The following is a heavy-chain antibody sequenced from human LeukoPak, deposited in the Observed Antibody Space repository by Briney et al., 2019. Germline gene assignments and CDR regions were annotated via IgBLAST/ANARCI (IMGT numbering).Heavy chain of an antibody. D-gene: IGHD6-13*01. V-gene: IGHV3-74*01. CDR2: INSDGSST. Sequence: GGSLRLSCTASGFAFDEHGMSGVRQVPGKGLVWVSRINSDGSSTSYADSVKGRFTISRDNAKNTLYLQMNSLRAEDTAVYYCARTKAGREDYWGQGTLVTVSS. CDR1: GFAFDEHG. CDR3: ARTKAGREDY. J-gene: IGHJ4*02.